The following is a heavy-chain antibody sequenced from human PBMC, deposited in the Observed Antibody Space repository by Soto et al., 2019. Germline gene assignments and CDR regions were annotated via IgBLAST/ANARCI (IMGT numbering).Heavy chain of an antibody. CDR2: ISAYNGNT. CDR1: GYTFTSYG. V-gene: IGHV1-18*01. Sequence: QVQLVQSGAEVKKTGASVKVSCKASGYTFTSYGISWVRQSPGQGLEWMGWISAYNGNTNYAQKLQGRVTMTTDTATSTAHMELRSLRSSDTAVYYCAQDLGADGMDVWGQGTTVTVSS. CDR3: AQDLGADGMDV. J-gene: IGHJ6*02.